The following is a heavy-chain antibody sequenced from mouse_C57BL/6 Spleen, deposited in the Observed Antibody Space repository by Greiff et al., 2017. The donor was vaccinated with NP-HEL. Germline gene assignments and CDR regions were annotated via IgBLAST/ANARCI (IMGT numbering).Heavy chain of an antibody. V-gene: IGHV1-15*01. CDR3: TSFTTVVDAMDY. D-gene: IGHD1-1*01. CDR1: GYTFTDYE. J-gene: IGHJ4*01. Sequence: VQLQQSGAELVRPGASVTLSCKASGYTFTDYEMHWVKQTPVHGLEWIGAIDPETGGTAYNQKFKGKAILTADKSSSTAYMELRSLTSEDSAVYYCTSFTTVVDAMDYWGQGPSVTVSS. CDR2: IDPETGGT.